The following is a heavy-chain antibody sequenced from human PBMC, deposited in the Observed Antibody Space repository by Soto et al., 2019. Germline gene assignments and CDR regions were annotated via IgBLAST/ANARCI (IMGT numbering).Heavy chain of an antibody. J-gene: IGHJ4*02. V-gene: IGHV3-7*01. CDR1: XFTFSTYW. Sequence: SLRLSCAASXFTFSTYWMDWVRQTPGKGLEWVANINQDGSEKNYVDSVKGRFTIYRDNAKNSLYLQMSSLTAEDSALYYCSRSLNSWGKGTLVTVS. CDR2: INQDGSEK. CDR3: SRSLNS.